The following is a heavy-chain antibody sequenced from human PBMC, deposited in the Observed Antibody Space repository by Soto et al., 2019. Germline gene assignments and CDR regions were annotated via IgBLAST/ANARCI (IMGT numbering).Heavy chain of an antibody. CDR3: ARDGLPDDFRSGGYWFDP. Sequence: QAYLVESGGGVVQPGRSLRLSCAASGFSFSTFALHWDRQAPGEGLEWVALISHDGRNEKYAESVKGRFTISRDNSKNTVYMQMDSLRLEDTGVYYCARDGLPDDFRSGGYWFDPWGQGTQVTVSS. D-gene: IGHD3-3*01. CDR2: ISHDGRNE. CDR1: GFSFSTFA. V-gene: IGHV3-30-3*01. J-gene: IGHJ5*02.